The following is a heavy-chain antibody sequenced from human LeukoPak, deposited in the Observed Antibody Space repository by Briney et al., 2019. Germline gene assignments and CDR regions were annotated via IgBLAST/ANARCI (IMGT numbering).Heavy chain of an antibody. V-gene: IGHV4-39*01. Sequence: SETLSLTCTVSGGSISSSSYYWGWIRQPPGKGLEWIGSVHYSGSTYYNPSLKSRLTMSVDTSKNQFSLKLSSVTAADTAVYYCARRDRYCSSTSCYGHMFDPWGQGTLVTVSS. J-gene: IGHJ5*02. D-gene: IGHD2-2*01. CDR1: GGSISSSSYY. CDR2: VHYSGST. CDR3: ARRDRYCSSTSCYGHMFDP.